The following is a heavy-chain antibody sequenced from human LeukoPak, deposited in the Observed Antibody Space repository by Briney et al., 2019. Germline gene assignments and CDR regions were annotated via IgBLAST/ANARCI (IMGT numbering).Heavy chain of an antibody. J-gene: IGHJ5*02. CDR2: IIPIFGTA. V-gene: IGHV1-69*13. CDR3: ARGHCSSTSCPSPRVRYNWFDP. D-gene: IGHD2-2*01. Sequence: ASVKVSCKASGYTFTGYYMHWVRQAPGQGLEWMGGIIPIFGTANYAQKFQGRVTITADESTSTAYMELSSLRSEDTAVYYCARGHCSSTSCPSPRVRYNWFDPWGQGTLVTVSS. CDR1: GYTFTGYY.